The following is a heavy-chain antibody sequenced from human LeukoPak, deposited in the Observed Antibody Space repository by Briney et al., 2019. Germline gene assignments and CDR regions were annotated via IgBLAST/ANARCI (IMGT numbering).Heavy chain of an antibody. CDR1: GFTFSSYS. V-gene: IGHV3-21*01. J-gene: IGHJ3*02. Sequence: GGSLRLSCAASGFTFSSYSMNWVRQAPGKGLEWVSSISSSSSYIYYADSVKGRFTISRDNAKNSLYLQMNSLRAEDTAVYYCARGQNYYDSSGYYPDAFDIWGQGTMVTVSS. CDR2: ISSSSSYI. CDR3: ARGQNYYDSSGYYPDAFDI. D-gene: IGHD3-22*01.